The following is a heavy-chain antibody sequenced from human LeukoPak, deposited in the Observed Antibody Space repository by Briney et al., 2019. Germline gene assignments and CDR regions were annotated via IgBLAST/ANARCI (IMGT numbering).Heavy chain of an antibody. CDR2: INRDGSTT. CDR1: ESTFSKFW. J-gene: IGHJ6*02. Sequence: GGSLRLSCAASESTFSKFWMHWVRQAPGKGLVWVSGINRDGSTTTYADSVKGRFTVSRDNAKNTLYLQMNSLRAEDMAVYYCARGNYYGMDVWGQGTTVTVSS. D-gene: IGHD2/OR15-2a*01. CDR3: ARGNYYGMDV. V-gene: IGHV3-74*03.